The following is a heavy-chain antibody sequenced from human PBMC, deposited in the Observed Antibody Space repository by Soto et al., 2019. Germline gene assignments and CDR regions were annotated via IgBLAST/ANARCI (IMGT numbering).Heavy chain of an antibody. CDR2: IWYDGSNK. J-gene: IGHJ6*02. Sequence: GGSLRLSCAASGFTFSSYGMHWVRQAPGKGLEWVAVIWYDGSNKYYADSVKGRFTISRDNSKNTLYLQMNSLRAEDTAVYYCARDPDLWDFWSGYQSYGMDVWGQGTKVTVSS. D-gene: IGHD3-3*01. V-gene: IGHV3-33*01. CDR3: ARDPDLWDFWSGYQSYGMDV. CDR1: GFTFSSYG.